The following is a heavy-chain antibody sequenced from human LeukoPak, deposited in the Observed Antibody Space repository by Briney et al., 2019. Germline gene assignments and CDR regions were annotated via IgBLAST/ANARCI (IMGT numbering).Heavy chain of an antibody. CDR1: GFTFSSYA. CDR2: ISGSGGST. J-gene: IGHJ6*03. D-gene: IGHD6-13*01. CDR3: AKRYSSSSLGYSYYMDV. Sequence: GGSLRLSCAASGFTFSSYAMSWVRQAPGKGLEWVSDISGSGGSTYYADSVNGRFTISRDNSKNTFYLQMNSLRAEDTAVYYCAKRYSSSSLGYSYYMDVWGKGTTVTVSS. V-gene: IGHV3-23*01.